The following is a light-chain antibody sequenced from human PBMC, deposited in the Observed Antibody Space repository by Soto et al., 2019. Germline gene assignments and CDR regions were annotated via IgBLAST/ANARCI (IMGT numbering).Light chain of an antibody. V-gene: IGKV3-11*01. Sequence: EIVSTQSPATLSLSPGERATLSCRASQSVSSYLAWYQQKPCQAPRLLIYDASNRATGIPARFSGSVSGTEFTLTISSLQSEDFAVYYGQQYRNWPPITFGQGTRLEIK. CDR2: DAS. J-gene: IGKJ5*01. CDR1: QSVSSY. CDR3: QQYRNWPPIT.